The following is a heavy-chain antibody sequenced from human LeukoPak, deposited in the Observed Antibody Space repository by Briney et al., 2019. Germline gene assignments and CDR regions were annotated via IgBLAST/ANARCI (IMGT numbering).Heavy chain of an antibody. Sequence: APVKVSCKASGYTFTSYGISWVRQAPGQGLEWMGWISAYNGNTNYAQKLQGRVTMTTDTSTSTAYMELRSLRSDDTAVYYCARNQGTARPNYYYYYGMDVWGQGTTVTVSS. D-gene: IGHD5-18*01. V-gene: IGHV1-18*01. J-gene: IGHJ6*02. CDR1: GYTFTSYG. CDR2: ISAYNGNT. CDR3: ARNQGTARPNYYYYYGMDV.